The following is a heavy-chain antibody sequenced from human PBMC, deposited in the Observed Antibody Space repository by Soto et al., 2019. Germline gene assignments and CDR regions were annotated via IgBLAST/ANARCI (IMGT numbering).Heavy chain of an antibody. V-gene: IGHV1-3*05. Sequence: QVKLVQSGAEEKKPGASVKVSCKASGYTFTSYAMHWVRQAPGQRLEWMGWINAGNGNTKYSQKFQGRVTITRDTSASTAYMELISLRSEDTAVYYCARRIVVVTALDYWGQGTLVTVSS. D-gene: IGHD2-21*02. CDR3: ARRIVVVTALDY. CDR2: INAGNGNT. CDR1: GYTFTSYA. J-gene: IGHJ4*02.